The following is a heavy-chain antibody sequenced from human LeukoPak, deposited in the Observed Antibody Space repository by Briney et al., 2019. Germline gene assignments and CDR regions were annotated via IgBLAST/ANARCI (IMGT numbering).Heavy chain of an antibody. D-gene: IGHD6-19*01. CDR3: ATLPAVAGTVSFDY. J-gene: IGHJ4*02. CDR2: INPSGGST. CDR1: GYTFTNYY. Sequence: ASVKVSCKASGYTFTNYYMHWVRQAPGQGLEWMGIINPSGGSTSSAEMFQGRVTMTRDTSTSTVYMELSSLRSEDTAVYYCATLPAVAGTVSFDYWGQGTLVTVSS. V-gene: IGHV1-46*01.